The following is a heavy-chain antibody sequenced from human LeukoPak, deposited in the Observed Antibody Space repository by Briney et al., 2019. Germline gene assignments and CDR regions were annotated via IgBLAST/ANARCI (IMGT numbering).Heavy chain of an antibody. CDR1: GFTFSSYG. V-gene: IGHV3-30*02. CDR3: ARPRGSSGYYYSG. D-gene: IGHD3-22*01. Sequence: GGSLRLSCAASGFTFSSYGMHWVRQAPGKGLEWVAFIRYDGSNKYYADSVKGRFTISRDNSKNTLYLQMNSLRAEDTAVYYCARPRGSSGYYYSGWGQGTLVTVSS. CDR2: IRYDGSNK. J-gene: IGHJ1*01.